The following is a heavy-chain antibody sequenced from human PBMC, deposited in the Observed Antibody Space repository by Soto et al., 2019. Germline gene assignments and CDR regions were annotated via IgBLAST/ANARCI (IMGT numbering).Heavy chain of an antibody. Sequence: ASVKVSCKASGYTFSSYYIHWVRQAPGQGLEWMGIINPSGGTTTYAQKLQGRVTMTTDTSTSTASMELRSLRSDDTAVYYCARDPRSGYDSYYYYYGMDVWGQGTTVTVSS. V-gene: IGHV1-46*01. J-gene: IGHJ6*02. CDR1: GYTFSSYY. CDR3: ARDPRSGYDSYYYYYGMDV. CDR2: INPSGGTT. D-gene: IGHD5-12*01.